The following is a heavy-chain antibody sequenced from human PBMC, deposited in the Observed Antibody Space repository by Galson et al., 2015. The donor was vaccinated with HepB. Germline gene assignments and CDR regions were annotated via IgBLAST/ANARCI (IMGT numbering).Heavy chain of an antibody. Sequence: SLRLSCAASGFTFSSYSMNWVRQAPGKGLEWVSYISSSSSTIYYADFVKGRFTISRDNAKNSLYLQMNSLRAEDTAVYYCARDRLDSSGPYYYYYGMDVWGQGTTVTVSS. D-gene: IGHD3-22*01. V-gene: IGHV3-48*01. J-gene: IGHJ6*02. CDR2: ISSSSSTI. CDR3: ARDRLDSSGPYYYYYGMDV. CDR1: GFTFSSYS.